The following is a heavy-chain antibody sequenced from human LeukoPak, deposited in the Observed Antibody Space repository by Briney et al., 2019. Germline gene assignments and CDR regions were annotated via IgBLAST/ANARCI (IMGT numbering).Heavy chain of an antibody. J-gene: IGHJ5*02. CDR2: VNVNNGDT. CDR3: AREVGYSTSYYGRFDP. CDR1: GYTFSCHY. V-gene: IGHV1-2*06. Sequence: GASVKVSCKTSGYTFSCHYIHWVRQAPGQGLEWMGRVNVNNGDTKYAQKFQGRVTMTRDTSITTVYMELASLRSDDTAVFYCAREVGYSTSYYGRFDPWGQGTLVIVSS. D-gene: IGHD3-22*01.